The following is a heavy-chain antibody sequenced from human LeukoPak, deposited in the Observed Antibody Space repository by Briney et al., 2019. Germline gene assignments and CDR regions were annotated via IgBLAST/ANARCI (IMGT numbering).Heavy chain of an antibody. CDR3: ARVRSMVRGVIIGVDAFDI. Sequence: GVSLRLSCAASGFTFSSYWMSWVRQAPGKGLEWVANIKQDGSEKYYVDSVKGRFTISRDNAKNSLYLQMNSLRAEDTAVYYCARVRSMVRGVIIGVDAFDIWGQGTMVTVSS. CDR2: IKQDGSEK. V-gene: IGHV3-7*01. D-gene: IGHD3-10*01. J-gene: IGHJ3*02. CDR1: GFTFSSYW.